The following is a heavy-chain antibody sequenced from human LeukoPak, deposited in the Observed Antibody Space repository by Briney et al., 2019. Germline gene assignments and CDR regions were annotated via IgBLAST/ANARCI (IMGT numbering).Heavy chain of an antibody. J-gene: IGHJ4*02. CDR2: IYSGGST. Sequence: GGSLRLSCAASGFTVSSNYMSWVRQAPGKGLEWVSVIYSGGSTYYADSVKGRFTISRDNSKNTLYLQMNSLRAEDTAVYYCARDIRGYCSGGSCQDYWGQGTLVTVSS. CDR3: ARDIRGYCSGGSCQDY. D-gene: IGHD2-15*01. V-gene: IGHV3-66*01. CDR1: GFTVSSNY.